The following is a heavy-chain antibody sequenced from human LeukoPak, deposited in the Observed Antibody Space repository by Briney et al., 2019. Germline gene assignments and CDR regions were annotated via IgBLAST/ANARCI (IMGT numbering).Heavy chain of an antibody. CDR2: IKQDESEK. D-gene: IGHD5-24*01. V-gene: IGHV3-7*01. CDR3: ARDRRDGYNLLDY. Sequence: GGSLRLSCAASGFTFSSYWMSWVRQAPGKGLEWVANIKQDESEKYYVDSVKGRFTISRDNAKNSLYLQMNSLRAEDTAVYYCARDRRDGYNLLDYWGQGTLVTVSS. CDR1: GFTFSSYW. J-gene: IGHJ4*02.